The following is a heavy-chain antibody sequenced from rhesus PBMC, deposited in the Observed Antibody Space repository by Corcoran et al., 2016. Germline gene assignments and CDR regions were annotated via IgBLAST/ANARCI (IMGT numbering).Heavy chain of an antibody. CDR1: GGSISSSY. CDR3: AGGGRGDYYPQPWYFEF. Sequence: QLQLQESGPGLVKPSETLSVTCAVSGGSISSSYWSWIRQAPGKGLEWIGYIYGSDRTTHYPPSLKSRVPLSVDTSKTQLSLELSSVTAADTAVYYCAGGGRGDYYPQPWYFEFWGQGALVTVSS. J-gene: IGHJ1*01. D-gene: IGHD3-34*01. V-gene: IGHV4-169*01. CDR2: IYGSDRTT.